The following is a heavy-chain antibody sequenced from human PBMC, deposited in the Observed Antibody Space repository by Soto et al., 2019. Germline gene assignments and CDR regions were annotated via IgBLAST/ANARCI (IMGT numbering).Heavy chain of an antibody. Sequence: QVQLQESGPGLVKPSETLSLNCTVSGGSISSYYWSWIRQPPGKGLEWIGHIYYSGSTNYNPSLKSRVTISVDTSKNQVSPKLSSVTAADTAVYYRARRYGGAFDIWGQGTMVTVSS. CDR2: IYYSGST. CDR1: GGSISSYY. D-gene: IGHD3-10*01. J-gene: IGHJ3*02. CDR3: ARRYGGAFDI. V-gene: IGHV4-59*08.